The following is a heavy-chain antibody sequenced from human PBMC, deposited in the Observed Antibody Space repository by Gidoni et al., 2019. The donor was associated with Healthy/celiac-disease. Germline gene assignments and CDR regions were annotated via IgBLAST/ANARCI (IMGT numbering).Heavy chain of an antibody. V-gene: IGHV3-30*18. Sequence: QVQLVASGGGVVQPGRSLRLPCAASVFTFSSSCMHWVRQAPGKGLEWVAVISYDGSNKDYADSVKGRFTISRDNSKNTLYLQMNSLRAEDTAVYYCAKDPRYGDYFLAYYMDVWGKGTTVTVSS. CDR3: AKDPRYGDYFLAYYMDV. D-gene: IGHD4-17*01. CDR1: VFTFSSSC. J-gene: IGHJ6*03. CDR2: ISYDGSNK.